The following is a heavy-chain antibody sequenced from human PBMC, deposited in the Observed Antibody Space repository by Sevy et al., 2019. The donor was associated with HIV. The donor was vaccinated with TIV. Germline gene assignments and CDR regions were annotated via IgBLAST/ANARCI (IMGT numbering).Heavy chain of an antibody. V-gene: IGHV3-66*01. CDR1: GFSVNSNY. CDR3: ARGATIFGLVRHYFDY. Sequence: GGSLRLSCAASGFSVNSNYMTWVRQAPGKGLDWVSIIYSDGSTKYADAQKGRFTISRDNSKNTMYLQMNSLRVEDTAVYYCARGATIFGLVRHYFDYWGQGTLVTVSS. D-gene: IGHD3-3*01. J-gene: IGHJ4*02. CDR2: IYSDGST.